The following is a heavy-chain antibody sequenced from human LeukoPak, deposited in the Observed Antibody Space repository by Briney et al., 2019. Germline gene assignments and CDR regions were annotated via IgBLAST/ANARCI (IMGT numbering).Heavy chain of an antibody. CDR2: IYYSGST. CDR1: GVSISSYY. V-gene: IGHV4-59*08. CDR3: AKNGNCNSGWYIDY. J-gene: IGHJ4*02. Sequence: PSETLCLTCTVSGVSISSYYWSWIRQPPGKGLEWIGFIYYSGSTNYNPSLKTRVTISVDTSRNQFSLKLSSVTAADTAVYYCAKNGNCNSGWYIDYWGQGTLVTVSS. D-gene: IGHD6-19*01.